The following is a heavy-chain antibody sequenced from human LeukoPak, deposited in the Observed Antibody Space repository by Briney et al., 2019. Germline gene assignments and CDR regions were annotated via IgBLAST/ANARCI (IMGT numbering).Heavy chain of an antibody. CDR1: GYSISGGYS. J-gene: IGHJ4*02. V-gene: IGHV4-38-2*01. CDR2: IFDSGST. Sequence: SQTLSLTWPVSGYSISGGYSGCCIRQPRGKGLERVGIIFDSGSTYYTPSMKGRVTISVDTSKSQFSLKLSSVTAADTAVYYCARSPRTSGYPKHGGQGTLVTVSS. CDR3: ARSPRTSGYPKH. D-gene: IGHD3-22*01.